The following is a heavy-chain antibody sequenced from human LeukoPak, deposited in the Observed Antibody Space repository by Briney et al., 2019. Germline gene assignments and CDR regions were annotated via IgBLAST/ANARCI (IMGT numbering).Heavy chain of an antibody. D-gene: IGHD3-3*01. Sequence: ASVKVSCKASGGTFSSYAISWVRQAPGQGLEWMGIINPSGGSTSYAQKFQGRVTMTRDTSTSTVYMELSSLRSEDTAVYYCARGALYDFWSGYYGYWGQGTLVTVSS. CDR3: ARGALYDFWSGYYGY. V-gene: IGHV1-46*01. CDR2: INPSGGST. CDR1: GGTFSSYA. J-gene: IGHJ4*02.